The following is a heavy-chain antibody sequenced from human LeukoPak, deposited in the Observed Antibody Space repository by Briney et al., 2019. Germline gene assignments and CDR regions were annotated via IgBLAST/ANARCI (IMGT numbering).Heavy chain of an antibody. J-gene: IGHJ4*02. Sequence: PGGSLRLSCAASGFTFSSSAMSWVRQVPGKGLEWVSGISASGGSTSYADSVRGRFTISRDNSKNTLYVQMNSLRDEDTAVYYCAKAPPYKKYFDYWGQGTLVTVSS. CDR3: AKAPPYKKYFDY. CDR1: GFTFSSSA. CDR2: ISASGGST. D-gene: IGHD1-1*01. V-gene: IGHV3-23*01.